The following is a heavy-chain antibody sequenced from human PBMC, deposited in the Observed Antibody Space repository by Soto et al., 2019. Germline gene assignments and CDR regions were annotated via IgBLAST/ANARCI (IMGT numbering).Heavy chain of an antibody. D-gene: IGHD2-2*01. J-gene: IGHJ6*03. V-gene: IGHV3-11*01. CDR2: ISSSGSTI. CDR3: ARPRGDVVVYYYYYYMDV. CDR1: GFTFSDYY. Sequence: GGSLRLSCAASGFTFSDYYMSWIRQAPGKGLEWVSYISSSGSTIYYADSVKGRFTISRDNAKNSLYLQMNSLRAEDTAVYYCARPRGDVVVYYYYYYMDVWGKGTTVTVSS.